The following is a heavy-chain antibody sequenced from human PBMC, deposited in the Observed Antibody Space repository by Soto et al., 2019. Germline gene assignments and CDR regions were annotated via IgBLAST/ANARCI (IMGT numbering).Heavy chain of an antibody. CDR2: IDPSDSYT. J-gene: IGHJ6*02. CDR3: ARRLYTAAAGYYYGMDV. CDR1: GYSFTSYW. D-gene: IGHD6-13*01. V-gene: IGHV5-10-1*01. Sequence: PGESLKISCKGSGYSFTSYWISWVRQMPGKGLEWMGRIDPSDSYTNYSPSFQGHVTISADKSISTAYLQWSSLKASDTAMYYRARRLYTAAAGYYYGMDVWGQGTTVTVSS.